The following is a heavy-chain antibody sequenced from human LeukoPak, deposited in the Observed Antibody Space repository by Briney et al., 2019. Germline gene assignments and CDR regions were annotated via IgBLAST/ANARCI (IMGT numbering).Heavy chain of an antibody. CDR3: ARLKMATMTRAFDI. V-gene: IGHV3-74*01. D-gene: IGHD5-24*01. CDR1: GLTITNYW. J-gene: IGHJ3*02. Sequence: GGSLRLSCAASGLTITNYWMHWVRQAPGKGLVWVSRINSDGTSASYVDSVEGRFTISRDNAKNSLYLKMNSLRAEDTAVYYCARLKMATMTRAFDIWGQGTMVTVSS. CDR2: INSDGTSA.